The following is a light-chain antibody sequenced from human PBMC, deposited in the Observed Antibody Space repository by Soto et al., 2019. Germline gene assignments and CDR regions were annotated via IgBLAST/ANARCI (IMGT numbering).Light chain of an antibody. J-gene: IGLJ1*01. CDR2: EGS. V-gene: IGLV2-23*03. CDR3: CSYAGSSSFV. CDR1: SSDVGGYNL. Sequence: QSVLTQPASVSGSPGQSITISCTGTSSDVGGYNLVSWYQQYPGEAPKLMIYEGSKRPSGVSNRFSGSKSGNTASLTISGLQTEDEADYYCCSYAGSSSFVFGTGTKVTVL.